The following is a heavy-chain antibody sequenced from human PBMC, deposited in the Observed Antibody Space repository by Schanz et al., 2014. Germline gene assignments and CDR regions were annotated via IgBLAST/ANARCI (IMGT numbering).Heavy chain of an antibody. CDR3: AKGQLLSYYFDY. J-gene: IGHJ4*02. CDR1: GFIFTRHW. D-gene: IGHD2-21*01. CDR2: IRQDGSEK. V-gene: IGHV3-7*03. Sequence: VQLVESGGGLVQPGGSLRLSCAVSGFIFTRHWMSWVRQAPEKGLEWVANIRQDGSEKYYVDSVEGRFTISRDNAKNTLYLQMNSLRAEDTAVYYCAKGQLLSYYFDYWGQGTLVTVSS.